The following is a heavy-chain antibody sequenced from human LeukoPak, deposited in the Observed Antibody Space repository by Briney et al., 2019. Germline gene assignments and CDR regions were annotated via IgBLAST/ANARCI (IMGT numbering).Heavy chain of an antibody. CDR2: ISGSGGST. V-gene: IGHV3-23*01. CDR1: GFTFSSYA. CDR3: AKNPPYNGWELLAFDY. J-gene: IGHJ4*02. D-gene: IGHD1-26*01. Sequence: GGSLRLSCAASGFTFSSYAMSWVRQAPGKGLEWVSAISGSGGSTYYAESVKGRFTISRDNSRNTLYLQMNSLRAEDTAVYYCAKNPPYNGWELLAFDYWGQGTLVTVSS.